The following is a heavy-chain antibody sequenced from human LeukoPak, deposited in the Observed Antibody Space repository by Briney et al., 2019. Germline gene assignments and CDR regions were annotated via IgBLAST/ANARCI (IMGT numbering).Heavy chain of an antibody. J-gene: IGHJ6*03. V-gene: IGHV1-69*05. Sequence: PLASVKFSCKASGGTFNSYAISWVRQAHGQGLEWMGGIIPIFGTANYAQKFQGRVTITTDESTSTAYMELSSLRSEDTAVYYCARNNRGDYYYYMDVWGKGTTVTVSS. CDR1: GGTFNSYA. D-gene: IGHD1-14*01. CDR3: ARNNRGDYYYYMDV. CDR2: IIPIFGTA.